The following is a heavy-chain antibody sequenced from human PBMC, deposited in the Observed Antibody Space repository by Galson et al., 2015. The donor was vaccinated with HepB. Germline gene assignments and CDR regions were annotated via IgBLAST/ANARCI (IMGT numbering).Heavy chain of an antibody. Sequence: PALVKPTQTLTLTCTFSGFSLSTSGMCVSWIRQPPGKALEWLARIDWDDDKYYSTSLKTRLTISKDTSKNQVVLTMTNMDPVDTATYYCARLIAAAGTYDAFDIWGQGTMVTVSS. CDR1: GFSLSTSGMC. CDR2: IDWDDDK. J-gene: IGHJ3*02. D-gene: IGHD6-13*01. CDR3: ARLIAAAGTYDAFDI. V-gene: IGHV2-70*11.